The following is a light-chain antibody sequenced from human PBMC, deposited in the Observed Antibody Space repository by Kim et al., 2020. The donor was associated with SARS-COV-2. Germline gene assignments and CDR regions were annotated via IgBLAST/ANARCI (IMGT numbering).Light chain of an antibody. J-gene: IGLJ1*01. V-gene: IGLV2-11*03. CDR1: GSDIGDYNH. CDR3: CSYTGGDTQYV. Sequence: SVAISCTGMGSDIGDYNHVSWYQQHPGKAPKVMIYDVSERPSGVPDRFSGSKYGRTASLTISGLQAEDEADYYCCSYTGGDTQYVFGPGTKVTVL. CDR2: DVS.